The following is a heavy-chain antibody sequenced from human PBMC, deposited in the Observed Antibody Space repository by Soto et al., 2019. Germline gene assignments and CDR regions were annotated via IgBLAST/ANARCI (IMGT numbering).Heavy chain of an antibody. J-gene: IGHJ4*02. CDR1: GYTFTNYA. D-gene: IGHD6-19*01. CDR3: ARDSHGCDY. CDR2: INAGNGNT. V-gene: IGHV1-3*01. Sequence: QVQLVQSGAEVKKPGASVKVSCKASGYTFTNYAMHWVRHAPGQRLEWMGWINAGNGNTKYSQKFQDRVTITRDTSASTAYMELSSLTSEDTAVYYCARDSHGCDYWGQGTLVTVSS.